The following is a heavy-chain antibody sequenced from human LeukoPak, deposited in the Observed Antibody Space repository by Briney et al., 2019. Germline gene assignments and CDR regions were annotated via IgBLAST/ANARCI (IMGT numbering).Heavy chain of an antibody. CDR3: ARDPKQWLTRPTYYFDY. Sequence: ASVKVSCKASGYTFTSYGISWVRQAPGQGLEWMGWISAYNGNTNYAQKLQGRVTMTTDTSTSTAYMELRSLRSDDTAVYYCARDPKQWLTRPTYYFDYWGQGTLVTVSS. CDR1: GYTFTSYG. CDR2: ISAYNGNT. J-gene: IGHJ4*02. D-gene: IGHD6-19*01. V-gene: IGHV1-18*01.